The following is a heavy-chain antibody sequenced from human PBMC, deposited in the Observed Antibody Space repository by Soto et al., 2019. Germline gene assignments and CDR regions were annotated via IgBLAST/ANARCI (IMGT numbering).Heavy chain of an antibody. D-gene: IGHD3-3*01. CDR1: GGSFSGYY. V-gene: IGHV4-34*01. CDR3: ARGLRGETYYDFWSGYYFDY. Sequence: SETLSLTCAVYGGSFSGYYWSWIRQPPGKGLEWIGEINHGGSTNYNPSLKSRVTISVDTSKNQFSLKLSSVIAADTAVYYCARGLRGETYYDFWSGYYFDYWGQGTLVTVSS. J-gene: IGHJ4*02. CDR2: INHGGST.